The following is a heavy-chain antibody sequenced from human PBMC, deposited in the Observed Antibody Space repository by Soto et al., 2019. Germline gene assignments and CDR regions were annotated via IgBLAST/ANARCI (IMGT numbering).Heavy chain of an antibody. Sequence: PGGSLRLSCAASGFTVSNNYMSWVRQAPGKGPEWVSVIYAGGGTDYADSVKGRVTISRDNSKNTLYLQMSSLRVEDTAVYYCARGAEWGQGTLVTVSS. J-gene: IGHJ4*02. V-gene: IGHV3-53*01. CDR2: IYAGGGT. D-gene: IGHD1-26*01. CDR3: ARGAE. CDR1: GFTVSNNY.